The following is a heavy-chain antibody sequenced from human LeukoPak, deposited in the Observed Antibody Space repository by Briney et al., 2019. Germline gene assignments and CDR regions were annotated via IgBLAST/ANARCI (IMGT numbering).Heavy chain of an antibody. J-gene: IGHJ3*02. D-gene: IGHD1-7*01. V-gene: IGHV1-18*01. CDR1: GYTFTSYG. Sequence: GASVKVSCKASGYTFTSYGISWVRQAPGQGLEWMGWISTYSGNTNYVQKFQGRVTITADESTSTAYMELSSLRSEDAAVYYCARDPPITGTIADAFDIWGQGTMVTVSS. CDR3: ARDPPITGTIADAFDI. CDR2: ISTYSGNT.